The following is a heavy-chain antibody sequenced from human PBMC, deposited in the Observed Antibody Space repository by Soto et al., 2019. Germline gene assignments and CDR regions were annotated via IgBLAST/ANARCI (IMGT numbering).Heavy chain of an antibody. V-gene: IGHV3-53*01. J-gene: IGHJ6*02. CDR2: FYSGGST. D-gene: IGHD1-1*01. Sequence: GGSLRLSCAASGFTVSSNYMSWVRQAPGRGLEWVSVFYSGGSTYYADSVKGRFTISRDNSKNTLYLQMNSLRAEDTAVYYCARLSTGKYYYYYYGMDVWGQGTTVTV. CDR1: GFTVSSNY. CDR3: ARLSTGKYYYYYYGMDV.